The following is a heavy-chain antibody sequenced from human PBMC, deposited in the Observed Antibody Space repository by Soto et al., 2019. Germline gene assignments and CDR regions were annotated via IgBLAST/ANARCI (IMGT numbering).Heavy chain of an antibody. CDR2: IWYDGSNK. Sequence: QVQLVESGGGVVQPGRSLRLSCAASGFTFSSYGMHWVRQAPGKGLEWVAVIWYDGSNKYYADSVKGRFTISRDNSKNTLYLKMNSLRAEDTAVYYCARAGEDIVVVPAAIQLSYYYYGMDVWGQGTTVTVSS. V-gene: IGHV3-33*01. J-gene: IGHJ6*02. D-gene: IGHD2-2*02. CDR3: ARAGEDIVVVPAAIQLSYYYYGMDV. CDR1: GFTFSSYG.